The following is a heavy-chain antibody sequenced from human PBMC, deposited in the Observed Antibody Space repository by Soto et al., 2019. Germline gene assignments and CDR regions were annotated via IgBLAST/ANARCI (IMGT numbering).Heavy chain of an antibody. CDR3: ARDPPFRSPSIWYLDL. CDR1: GFNFSDNY. V-gene: IGHV3-11*01. CDR2: ITRSGSAK. Sequence: QVQLVESGGGLVKPGGSLTLSCAAPGFNFSDNYMSWIRQAPGKGLEWMSSITRSGSAKYYADTVKGRFTIARDNAKNSLELHMNSLRVDDTAVYYCARDPPFRSPSIWYLDLWGRGTLVTVSS. J-gene: IGHJ2*01. D-gene: IGHD6-6*01.